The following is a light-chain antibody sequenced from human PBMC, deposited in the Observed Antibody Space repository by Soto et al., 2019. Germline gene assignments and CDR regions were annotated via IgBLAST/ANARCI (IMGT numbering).Light chain of an antibody. Sequence: DIQMTQSPSTLSASVGDRVTITCRASQSISSWLAWYQQKPGKAPKLLIYKASSLESGVPSRFSGSGSGTEFTLTISSLQPDDLATYYCQQSWTFGQGTKVEIK. J-gene: IGKJ1*01. CDR1: QSISSW. CDR3: QQSWT. CDR2: KAS. V-gene: IGKV1-5*03.